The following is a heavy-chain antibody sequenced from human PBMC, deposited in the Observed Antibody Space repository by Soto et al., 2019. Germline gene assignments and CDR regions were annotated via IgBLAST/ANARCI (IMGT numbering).Heavy chain of an antibody. CDR3: VRDPSSSSTSCFDY. CDR2: IVGSSSTI. J-gene: IGHJ4*02. D-gene: IGHD6-6*01. V-gene: IGHV3-48*04. CDR1: GFTFSTYN. Sequence: PGGSLRLSCAASGFTFSTYNMHWVRQAPGKGLEWVSYIVGSSSTIFYADSVEGRFTVSRDNAKNSLCLQMNSLRAEDTALYYCVRDPSSSSTSCFDYWGLGTLVTVSS.